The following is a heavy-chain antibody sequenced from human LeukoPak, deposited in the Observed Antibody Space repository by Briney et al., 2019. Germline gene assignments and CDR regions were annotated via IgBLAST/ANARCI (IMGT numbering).Heavy chain of an antibody. Sequence: GGSLRLSCAASGFTLSSYSMNWVRQAPGKGLEWVGRIKSKTDGGTTDYAAPVKGRFTISRDDSKNTLYLQMNSLKTEDTAVYYCTTDGYNWNDALTYWGQGTLVTVSS. D-gene: IGHD1-20*01. J-gene: IGHJ4*02. CDR1: GFTLSSYS. CDR3: TTDGYNWNDALTY. CDR2: IKSKTDGGTT. V-gene: IGHV3-15*07.